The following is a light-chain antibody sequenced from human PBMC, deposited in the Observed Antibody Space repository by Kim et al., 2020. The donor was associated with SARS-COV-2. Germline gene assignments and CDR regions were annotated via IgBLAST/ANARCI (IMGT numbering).Light chain of an antibody. CDR1: RSDVGGHDN. J-gene: IGLJ3*02. CDR3: ASYTSTSALGV. CDR2: DVT. Sequence: QSITISGTGTRSDVGGHDNVSWYQQHPGKAPKLIIYDVTNRPAGVSGRFSGSKSGNTASLTISGLQAEDEADYHCASYTSTSALGVFGGGTKVTVL. V-gene: IGLV2-14*03.